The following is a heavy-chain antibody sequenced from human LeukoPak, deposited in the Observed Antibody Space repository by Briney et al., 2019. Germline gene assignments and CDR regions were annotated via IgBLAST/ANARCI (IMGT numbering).Heavy chain of an antibody. CDR1: GGSNSIYF. CDR3: ARGYNWGSPTRNFYYLDV. D-gene: IGHD7-27*01. CDR2: IYTSGST. Sequence: SETLSLTCTVTGGSNSIYFWSWTRHPPAQGLEWIGHIYTSGSTNYNPSLKSRVTMSVDTSKNQFSLKLRSVTAADTAVYYCARGYNWGSPTRNFYYLDVWGKGTTVTVSS. V-gene: IGHV4-4*07. J-gene: IGHJ6*03.